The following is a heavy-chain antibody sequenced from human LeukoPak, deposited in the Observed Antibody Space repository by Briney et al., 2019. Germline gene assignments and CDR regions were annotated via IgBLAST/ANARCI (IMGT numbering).Heavy chain of an antibody. V-gene: IGHV1-2*02. J-gene: IGHJ4*02. CDR3: AREAANMVRGVMGK. CDR2: INPNSGGI. Sequence: ASVKVSCKASGYTFTAYYMHWVRQAPGQELEWMGWINPNSGGINYEQKFQGRVTMTRDTSISTAYMELSRLTSDDTAVYYCAREAANMVRGVMGKWGQGTLVTVSS. CDR1: GYTFTAYY. D-gene: IGHD3-10*01.